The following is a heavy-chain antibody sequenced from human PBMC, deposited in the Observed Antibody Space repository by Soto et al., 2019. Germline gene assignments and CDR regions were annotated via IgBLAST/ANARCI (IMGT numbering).Heavy chain of an antibody. CDR2: ISSSSSYI. Sequence: LRLSCAASGFTFSSYSMNWVRQAPGKGLEWVSSISSSSSYIYYADSVKGRFTISRDNAKNSLYLQMNSLRAEDTAVYYCARSLYCSGGSCSHYYYYGMDVWGQGTTVTVSS. CDR1: GFTFSSYS. D-gene: IGHD2-15*01. V-gene: IGHV3-21*01. CDR3: ARSLYCSGGSCSHYYYYGMDV. J-gene: IGHJ6*02.